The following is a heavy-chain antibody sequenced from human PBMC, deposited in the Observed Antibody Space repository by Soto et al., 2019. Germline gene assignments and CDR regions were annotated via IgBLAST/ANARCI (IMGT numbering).Heavy chain of an antibody. CDR3: AGSLYRSSSRFDY. D-gene: IGHD6-6*01. Sequence: GESLKISCKDSGYTFTSYWIGWVRQMPGKGLEWMGIIYPGDSDTRYSPSFQGQVTISADKSISTAYLQWSSLKASDTAMYYCAGSLYRSSSRFDYWAREPWSPSPQ. CDR1: GYTFTSYW. J-gene: IGHJ4*02. CDR2: IYPGDSDT. V-gene: IGHV5-51*01.